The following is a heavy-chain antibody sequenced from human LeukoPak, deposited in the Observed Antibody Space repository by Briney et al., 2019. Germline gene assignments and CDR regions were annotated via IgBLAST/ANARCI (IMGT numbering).Heavy chain of an antibody. J-gene: IGHJ5*02. V-gene: IGHV1-69*04. CDR1: GGTFSTYA. CDR2: IIPILGIA. Sequence: ASVKVSCKASGGTFSTYAISWVRQAPGQGLEWMGRIIPILGIANYAQKFQGTVTITADKSTSTVYMELSSLRSEDTAVYYCARESLGWFDPWGQGTLVTVSS. CDR3: ARESLGWFDP.